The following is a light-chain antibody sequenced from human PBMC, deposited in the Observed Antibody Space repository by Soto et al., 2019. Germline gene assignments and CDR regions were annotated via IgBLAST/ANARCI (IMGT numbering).Light chain of an antibody. V-gene: IGKV4-1*01. CDR3: QQYYSTPPWT. CDR1: QSVLYNYNNKNS. J-gene: IGKJ1*01. Sequence: DTVMTQSPDSLAVSLGGRATNNCKSSQSVLYNYNNKNSLAWYQQKPGQPPKLLIYWASTRESGVPDCFSGSGSGTDFTLTISSLQAEDVAVYYCQQYYSTPPWTFGQGTKVDIK. CDR2: WAS.